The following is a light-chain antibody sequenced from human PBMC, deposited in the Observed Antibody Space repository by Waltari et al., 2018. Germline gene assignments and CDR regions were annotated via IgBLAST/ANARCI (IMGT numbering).Light chain of an antibody. J-gene: IGKJ2*01. Sequence: DTVMTQTPLPLSVTPGQTASISCKSSQSVLSTDGKTSFYCYMLQPGQSLKLLISEVSVRFSGVLDRFSGSGSGTDFKLKISRVEAEDVGIYYCMQATHIPYTFGQGTKLQIK. CDR3: MQATHIPYT. CDR1: QSVLSTDGKTS. V-gene: IGKV2-29*02. CDR2: EVS.